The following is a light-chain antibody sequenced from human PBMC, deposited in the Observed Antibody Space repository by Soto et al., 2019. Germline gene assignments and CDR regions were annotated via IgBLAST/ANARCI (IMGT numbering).Light chain of an antibody. CDR3: QQYDTSPRT. CDR2: GAS. CDR1: QSVSSNY. V-gene: IGKV3-20*01. Sequence: EVMLTQSPGTLSLSPGERATLSCRASQSVSSNYLAWYQQKSGQAPRLLIYGASNRATGIPDRFSGSGCGTDFTLPIRRLEPEDFAVYYCQQYDTSPRTFGQGTKVEFK. J-gene: IGKJ1*01.